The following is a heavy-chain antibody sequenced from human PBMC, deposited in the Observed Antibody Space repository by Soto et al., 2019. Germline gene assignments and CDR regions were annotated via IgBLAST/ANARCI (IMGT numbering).Heavy chain of an antibody. CDR2: LTADSDDT. J-gene: IGHJ4*02. D-gene: IGHD1-1*01. CDR1: GFTFSTHT. Sequence: EVQLLESGGTLVQPGGSLRLSCVASGFTFSTHTMNWVRQAPGKGLEWVSRLTADSDDTSYADSIKGRFTISRDNSKNTLYLQMNSLRAEDTAIYYCAKGLDRASLDFWGQGALDTVSS. CDR3: AKGLDRASLDF. V-gene: IGHV3-23*01.